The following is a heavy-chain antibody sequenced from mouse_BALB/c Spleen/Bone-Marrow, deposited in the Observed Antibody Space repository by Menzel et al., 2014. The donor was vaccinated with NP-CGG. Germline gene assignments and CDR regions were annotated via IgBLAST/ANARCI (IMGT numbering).Heavy chain of an antibody. V-gene: IGHV5-17*02. D-gene: IGHD2-1*01. Sequence: DVQLVESGGGLVQPGGSRKLSCAASGFTFSSFGMHWVRQAPEKGLEWVAYISSGSSTIYYADTVKGRFTISRDNPKNPLFLQMTSLRSEDTAMYYCARWRGAYGNIRRGYAMDYWGQGTSVTVSS. CDR2: ISSGSSTI. CDR3: ARWRGAYGNIRRGYAMDY. CDR1: GFTFSSFG. J-gene: IGHJ4*01.